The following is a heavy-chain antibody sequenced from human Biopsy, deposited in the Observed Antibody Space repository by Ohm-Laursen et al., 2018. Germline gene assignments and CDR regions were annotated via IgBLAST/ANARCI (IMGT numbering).Heavy chain of an antibody. Sequence: ASVKVSCQASGYTFTNYDINWVRQAPGQGPEWMGWVNPNSGNTGYAQKFQGRVAMTRSTSISTAYMELSSLTSEDTAVYYCAREPFGQQLGPFDYWGQGALVIVSS. CDR1: GYTFTNYD. J-gene: IGHJ4*02. CDR3: AREPFGQQLGPFDY. D-gene: IGHD6-13*01. CDR2: VNPNSGNT. V-gene: IGHV1-8*01.